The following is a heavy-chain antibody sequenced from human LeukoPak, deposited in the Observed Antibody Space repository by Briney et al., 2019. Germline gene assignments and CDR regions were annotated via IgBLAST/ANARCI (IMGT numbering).Heavy chain of an antibody. Sequence: SETLSLTCTVSGGSISSYYWSWIRQPPGKGLEWIGYIYYSGSTNYNPSLKSRVTISVDTSKNQFSLKLSSVTAADTAVYYCARQYYDILTGYSYFDCWGQGTLVTVSS. CDR2: IYYSGST. V-gene: IGHV4-59*08. CDR3: ARQYYDILTGYSYFDC. CDR1: GGSISSYY. J-gene: IGHJ4*02. D-gene: IGHD3-9*01.